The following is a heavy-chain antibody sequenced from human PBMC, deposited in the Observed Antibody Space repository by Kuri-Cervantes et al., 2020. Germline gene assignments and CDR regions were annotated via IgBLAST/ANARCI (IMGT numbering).Heavy chain of an antibody. V-gene: IGHV4-34*08. D-gene: IGHD1-7*01. CDR1: GLTFSNHW. J-gene: IGHJ3*01. CDR3: ARPITGTTWVAFHV. Sequence: ESLKISCAVSGLTFSNHWMSWVRRSPGKGLEWIGEINHSGSTNYNPSLKSRVTISVDTSKNQFSLKLSSVTAADSAVCYCARPITGTTWVAFHVWGLGTLVTVSS. CDR2: INHSGST.